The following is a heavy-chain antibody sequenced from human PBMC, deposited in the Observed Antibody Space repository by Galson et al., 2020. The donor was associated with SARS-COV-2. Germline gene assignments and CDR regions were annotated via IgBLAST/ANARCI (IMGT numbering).Heavy chain of an antibody. J-gene: IGHJ4*02. CDR3: AHQESTMFSHFFDY. CDR2: IQYDGGNS. CDR1: GFTFSNYG. D-gene: IGHD3-10*02. Sequence: GGSLRLSCAASGFTFSNYGMHWVRQAPGKGLAWVAFIQYDGGNSYYGDSVKGRFIVSRDNSKNTLYLQMNSLRPEDTAIYFCAHQESTMFSHFFDYWGQGTLVTVSS. V-gene: IGHV3-30*02.